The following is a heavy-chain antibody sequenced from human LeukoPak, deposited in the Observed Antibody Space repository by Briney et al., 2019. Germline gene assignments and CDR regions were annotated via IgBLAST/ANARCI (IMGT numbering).Heavy chain of an antibody. CDR3: ARIVGSVDY. CDR1: GGSISSSSYY. D-gene: IGHD1-26*01. CDR2: IYYSGST. J-gene: IGHJ4*02. Sequence: SETLSLTCTVSGGSISSSSYYWGWIRQPPGKGLEWIGSIYYSGSTYYNPSLKSRVTISVDTSKNQFSLKLSSVTAADTAVYYCARIVGSVDYWGQGTLVTVSP. V-gene: IGHV4-39*07.